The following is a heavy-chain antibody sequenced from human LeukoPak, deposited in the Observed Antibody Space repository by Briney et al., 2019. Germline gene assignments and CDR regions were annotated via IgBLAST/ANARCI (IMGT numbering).Heavy chain of an antibody. Sequence: GESLKISCKGSGYSFTRYWIGWVLQAPAKGLEWVSGISGSGDSTYYADSVKGRFTISRDNFKHTLSLQMNSLRAEDTAVYYCAKGRGLLGTGDYWGQGTLVTVSS. CDR1: GYSFTRYW. J-gene: IGHJ4*02. V-gene: IGHV3-23*01. CDR3: AKGRGLLGTGDY. D-gene: IGHD2-15*01. CDR2: ISGSGDST.